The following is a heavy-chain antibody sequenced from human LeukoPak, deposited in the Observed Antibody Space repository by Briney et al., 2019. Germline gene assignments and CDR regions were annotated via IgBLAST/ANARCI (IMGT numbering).Heavy chain of an antibody. Sequence: GGSLRLSCAASGFIFSNYAMTWVRQAPGKGLEWVSSINGNDGSTYYADSVKGRFTISRDNSKNTLYLQMNSLRAGDTAGYYCAKNMAQPANTSLEGWGQETLVTVSS. D-gene: IGHD4/OR15-4a*01. J-gene: IGHJ4*02. V-gene: IGHV3-23*01. CDR2: INGNDGST. CDR3: AKNMAQPANTSLEG. CDR1: GFIFSNYA.